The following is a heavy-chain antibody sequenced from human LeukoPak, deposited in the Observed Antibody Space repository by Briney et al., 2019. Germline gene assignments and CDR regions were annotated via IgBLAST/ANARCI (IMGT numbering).Heavy chain of an antibody. CDR2: INPTGTST. J-gene: IGHJ3*02. CDR3: ARERWQQYYYDSSGPDEGAFDI. D-gene: IGHD3-22*01. V-gene: IGHV1-46*01. CDR1: GYSFTSHY. Sequence: ASVKVSCKASGYSFTSHYMHWVRQAPGQGLEWVGPINPTGTSTIYAQKFQGRVTMTRDMSTTTDYMEMSSLRSEDTAVYYCARERWQQYYYDSSGPDEGAFDIWGQGTMVTVSS.